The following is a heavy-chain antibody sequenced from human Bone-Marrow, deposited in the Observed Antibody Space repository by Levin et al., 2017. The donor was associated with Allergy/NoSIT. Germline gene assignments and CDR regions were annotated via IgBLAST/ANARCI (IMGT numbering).Heavy chain of an antibody. V-gene: IGHV4-59*01. CDR2: IYYDGST. D-gene: IGHD6-19*01. CDR3: ARGPLSSGWSYYFDY. J-gene: IGHJ4*02. Sequence: TPGGSLRLSCTVSGGSISPYYWSWIRRSPVKGLEWLGFIYYDGSTNYNPSLKSLFTLSVDTSKNQFSLRLSSVTAADTAVYYCARGPLSSGWSYYFDYWGQGTQVTVSS. CDR1: GGSISPYY.